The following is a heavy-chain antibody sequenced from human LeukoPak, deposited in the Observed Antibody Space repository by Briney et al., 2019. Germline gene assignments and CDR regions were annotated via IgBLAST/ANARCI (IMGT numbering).Heavy chain of an antibody. CDR2: KYYSGST. CDR3: ARGRSYGFDFDS. Sequence: PSETLSLTCAVSGVSINTCCYYWTWIRQPPGKGLEWIRYKYYSGSTRYNSSLRSRLTISLDTSKNQFSLRLTSVTAADTAVYYCARGRSYGFDFDSWGQGTLVIVSS. D-gene: IGHD5-18*01. J-gene: IGHJ4*02. V-gene: IGHV4-61*01. CDR1: GVSINTCCYY.